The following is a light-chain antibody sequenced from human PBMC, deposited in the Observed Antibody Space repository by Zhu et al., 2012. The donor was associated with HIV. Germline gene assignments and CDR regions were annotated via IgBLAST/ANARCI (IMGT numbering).Light chain of an antibody. V-gene: IGKV3-11*01. CDR3: QQRRNWPLT. CDR1: QSVNTH. Sequence: EIVMTQYPATLSASPGERATLYCRASQSVNTHLAWYRQKPGQAPRLLIYEASIRATGIPARFSGSGSGTDFTLTISSLEPEDFALYYCQQRRNWPLTFGGGTRVEIK. CDR2: EAS. J-gene: IGKJ4*01.